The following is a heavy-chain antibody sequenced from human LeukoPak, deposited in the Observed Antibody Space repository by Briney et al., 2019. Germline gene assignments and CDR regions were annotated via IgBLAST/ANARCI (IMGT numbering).Heavy chain of an antibody. Sequence: PGGSLRLSCAASGFTFSSNWMHWVRQGPGKGLVWVSRINSDGSTTNYADSVKGRFTISRDNAENTLYMRMNSLRPEDTAVYYCARGYYSSSRFDSWGQGTLVTVSS. CDR2: INSDGSTT. J-gene: IGHJ4*02. V-gene: IGHV3-74*01. D-gene: IGHD6-13*01. CDR3: ARGYYSSSRFDS. CDR1: GFTFSSNW.